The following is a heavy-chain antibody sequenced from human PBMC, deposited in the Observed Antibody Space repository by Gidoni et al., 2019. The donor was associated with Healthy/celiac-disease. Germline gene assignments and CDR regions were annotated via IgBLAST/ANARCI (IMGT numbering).Heavy chain of an antibody. CDR3: AKDMATYYYDSSGYLTFDY. Sequence: EVQLLESGGGLVQPGGSLRLSCAASGFTFSSYAMRWVRQAPGKGLEWFSAISGSGGSTYYADSVKGRFTISRDNSKNTLYLQMNSLRAEDTAVYYCAKDMATYYYDSSGYLTFDYWGQGTLVTVSS. D-gene: IGHD3-22*01. CDR2: ISGSGGST. J-gene: IGHJ4*02. V-gene: IGHV3-23*01. CDR1: GFTFSSYA.